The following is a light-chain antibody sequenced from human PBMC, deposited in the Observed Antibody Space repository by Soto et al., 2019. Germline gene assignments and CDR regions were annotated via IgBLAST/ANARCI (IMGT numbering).Light chain of an antibody. J-gene: IGLJ2*01. V-gene: IGLV2-14*01. Sequence: QSALTQPASVSGSPGQSITISCTGITSDIEAYYFVSWYQQHPGRAPKLLISEFNNRPSGISHRFSGSMSGNTASLTISCLQAEDDADYYCSSYTRTTTLFGGGTKLTVL. CDR3: SSYTRTTTL. CDR1: TSDIEAYYF. CDR2: EFN.